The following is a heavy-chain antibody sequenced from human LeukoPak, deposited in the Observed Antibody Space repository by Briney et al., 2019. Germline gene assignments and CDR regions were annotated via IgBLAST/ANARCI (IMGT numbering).Heavy chain of an antibody. D-gene: IGHD2-2*01. CDR3: ARDRLAVVPDSFDY. Sequence: GGFLRLSCAASGFTFSSYSMNWVRQAPGKGLEWVSSISSSSSYIYYADSVKGRFTISRDNAKNSLYLQMNSLRAEDTAVYYCARDRLAVVPDSFDYWGQGTLVTVSS. V-gene: IGHV3-21*01. CDR1: GFTFSSYS. CDR2: ISSSSSYI. J-gene: IGHJ4*02.